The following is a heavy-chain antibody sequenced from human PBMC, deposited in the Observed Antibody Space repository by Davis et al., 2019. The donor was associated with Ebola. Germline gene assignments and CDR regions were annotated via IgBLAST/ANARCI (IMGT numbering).Heavy chain of an antibody. CDR2: INSDGSSK. V-gene: IGHV3-74*01. Sequence: GESPKISCAASGFTFSSYWMHWVRQAPGKGLVWVSRINSDGSSKSYADSVKGRFTISRDNAKNTLYLQMNSLRAEDTAVYYCARSITGNNWFDPWGQGTLVTVSS. J-gene: IGHJ5*02. CDR1: GFTFSSYW. D-gene: IGHD1-20*01. CDR3: ARSITGNNWFDP.